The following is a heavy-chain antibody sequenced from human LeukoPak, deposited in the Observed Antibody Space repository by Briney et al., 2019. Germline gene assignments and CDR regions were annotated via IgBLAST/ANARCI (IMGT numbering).Heavy chain of an antibody. CDR2: ISAYNGNT. J-gene: IGHJ4*02. CDR1: GYTFTSFG. V-gene: IGHV1-18*01. D-gene: IGHD3-10*01. Sequence: ASVKVSCKASGYTFTSFGISWVRQAPGQGLEWMGWISAYNGNTISAQILQGRVTMTTDTSTSAAYMELRSLRSDDTAVYYCARDLYYGSGAYYNGWDYWGQGTLVTVSS. CDR3: ARDLYYGSGAYYNGWDY.